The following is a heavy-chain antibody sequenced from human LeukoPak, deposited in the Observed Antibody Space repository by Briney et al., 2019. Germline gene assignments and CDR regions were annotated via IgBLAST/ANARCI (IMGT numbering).Heavy chain of an antibody. V-gene: IGHV3-9*01. CDR1: AFTFDDYA. CDR3: ARDSGAYHFDY. Sequence: GGSLRLSCAASAFTFDDYAMHWVRQAPGKGLEWVSGVTWNSGSIDYADSVKGRFTISRDNAKNSLYLQMNSLRAEDTALYYCARDSGAYHFDYWGQGTLVTVSS. D-gene: IGHD3-10*01. CDR2: VTWNSGSI. J-gene: IGHJ4*02.